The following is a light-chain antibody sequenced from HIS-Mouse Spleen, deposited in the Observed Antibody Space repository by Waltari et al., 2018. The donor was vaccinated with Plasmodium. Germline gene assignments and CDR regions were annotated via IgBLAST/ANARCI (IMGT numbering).Light chain of an antibody. Sequence: AIQMTQSPSSLSASVGDRVTITCRARQGMRNDLGWYQQKTGKAPKLLISAASSLQSRVPSRFSGSGSGTDFTLTISSLQPEDFATYYCLQDYNYPYTFGQGTKLEIK. CDR3: LQDYNYPYT. J-gene: IGKJ2*01. CDR1: QGMRND. CDR2: AAS. V-gene: IGKV1-6*01.